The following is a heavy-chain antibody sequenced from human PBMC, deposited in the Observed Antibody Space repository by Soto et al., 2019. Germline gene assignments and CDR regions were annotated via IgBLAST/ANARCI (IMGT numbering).Heavy chain of an antibody. Sequence: GGSLRLSCAASGFTFSNAWMNWVRQAPGKGLEWVGRIKSKTDGGTTDYAAPVKGRYTISRDDSKNTLYLQMNSLKTEDTAVYYCTTVYLQVRDSNLFYYYYGMDVWGQGTTVTVSS. D-gene: IGHD3-10*01. CDR1: GFTFSNAW. CDR2: IKSKTDGGTT. J-gene: IGHJ6*02. V-gene: IGHV3-15*07. CDR3: TTVYLQVRDSNLFYYYYGMDV.